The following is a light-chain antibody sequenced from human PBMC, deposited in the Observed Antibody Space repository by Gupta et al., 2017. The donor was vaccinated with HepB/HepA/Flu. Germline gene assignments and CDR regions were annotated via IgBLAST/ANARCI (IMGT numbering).Light chain of an antibody. J-gene: IGKJ3*01. Sequence: EIVMTQSPVTLSVSPGERATLSCRASQNINTNVAWYQQKAGQAPRLLIFGSSTRATGIPARFSGSGSGTEFTLTISSRQSEDFAVYYCQEDNNRPFTFGHGTNVDIK. CDR2: GSS. V-gene: IGKV3D-15*01. CDR3: QEDNNRPFT. CDR1: QNINTN.